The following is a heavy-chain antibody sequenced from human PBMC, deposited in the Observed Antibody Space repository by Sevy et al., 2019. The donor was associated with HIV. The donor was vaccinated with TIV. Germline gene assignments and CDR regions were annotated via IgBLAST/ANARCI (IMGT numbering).Heavy chain of an antibody. CDR3: AKDWGSGTYFDY. V-gene: IGHV3-43*01. Sequence: GGSLRLSCAASGFTFDDYTMHWVRQAPGKGLEWVSLISWDGGSTYYVDSVKGRFTISRDNSKNSLYLQMNSLRTEDTALYYCAKDWGSGTYFDYWGQGTLVTVSS. D-gene: IGHD3-10*01. CDR2: ISWDGGST. CDR1: GFTFDDYT. J-gene: IGHJ4*02.